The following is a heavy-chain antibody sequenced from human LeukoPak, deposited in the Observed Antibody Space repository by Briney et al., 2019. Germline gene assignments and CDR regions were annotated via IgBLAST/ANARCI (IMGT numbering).Heavy chain of an antibody. CDR3: ARARYSTRWQSDFDY. D-gene: IGHD2-2*01. Sequence: GASVKVSCKASGYTFTRYYMHWVRQAPGQGLEWRGWINPNSDDTNYAQKFQGRVTMTRDTSISTAYMELSSLRSDDTAVYYCARARYSTRWQSDFDYWGQGTLVTVSS. V-gene: IGHV1-2*02. CDR2: INPNSDDT. J-gene: IGHJ4*02. CDR1: GYTFTRYY.